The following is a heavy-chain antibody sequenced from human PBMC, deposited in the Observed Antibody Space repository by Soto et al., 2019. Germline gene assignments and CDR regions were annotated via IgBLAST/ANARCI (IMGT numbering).Heavy chain of an antibody. D-gene: IGHD3-22*01. J-gene: IGHJ4*02. Sequence: GASVKVSCKASGFTFTSSAVQWVRQARGQRLEWIGWIVVGSGNTNYAQKFQERVTITRDMSTSTAYMELSGLRSEDTAVYYCAADRYYYDSRGYYPGYCGQGTLVTVS. CDR2: IVVGSGNT. V-gene: IGHV1-58*01. CDR1: GFTFTSSA. CDR3: AADRYYYDSRGYYPGY.